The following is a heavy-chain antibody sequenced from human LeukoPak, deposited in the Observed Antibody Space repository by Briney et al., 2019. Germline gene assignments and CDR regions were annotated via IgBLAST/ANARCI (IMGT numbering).Heavy chain of an antibody. V-gene: IGHV4-39*01. CDR3: ARQQRYCSSMSCFYFDS. CDR1: GDSISSTGYD. Sequence: SETLSLTCIVSGDSISSTGYDWGWIRQPPGKGLEWIGSAYYTGSTFYNPPLKSRVSISVDTSKNQFSLKLSSVTAPDTAAYYCARQQRYCSSMSCFYFDSWGQGTLVTVSS. CDR2: AYYTGST. J-gene: IGHJ4*02. D-gene: IGHD2-2*01.